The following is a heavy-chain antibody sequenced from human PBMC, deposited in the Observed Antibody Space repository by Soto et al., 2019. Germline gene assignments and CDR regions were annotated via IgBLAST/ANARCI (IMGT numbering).Heavy chain of an antibody. CDR1: GYTFTSYY. CDR2: INPSGGST. Sequence: ASVKVSCKASGYTFTSYYMHWVRQAPGQGLEWMGIINPSGGSTSYAQKFQGRVTMTRDTSTSTVYMELSSLRSEDTAVYYCARAHIEYYYDSSGYRGFDYWGQGTLVTVSS. CDR3: ARAHIEYYYDSSGYRGFDY. J-gene: IGHJ4*02. D-gene: IGHD3-22*01. V-gene: IGHV1-46*01.